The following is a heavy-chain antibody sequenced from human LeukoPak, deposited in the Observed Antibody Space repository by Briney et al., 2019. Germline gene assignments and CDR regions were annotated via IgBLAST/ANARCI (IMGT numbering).Heavy chain of an antibody. Sequence: SETLSLTCTVSGGPISSCYWSWIRQPAGKGLEWIGRIYTSGSTNYNPSLKSRVTMSVDTSKNQFSLKLSSVTAADTAVYYCARDGVLVVDAFDIWGQGTMVTVSS. CDR1: GGPISSCY. CDR2: IYTSGST. J-gene: IGHJ3*02. V-gene: IGHV4-4*07. D-gene: IGHD2-2*01. CDR3: ARDGVLVVDAFDI.